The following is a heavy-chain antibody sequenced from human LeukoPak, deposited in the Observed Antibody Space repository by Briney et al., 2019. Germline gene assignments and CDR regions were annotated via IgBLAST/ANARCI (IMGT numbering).Heavy chain of an antibody. J-gene: IGHJ4*02. CDR3: ASHSSGWQQTYFDY. Sequence: ASLKVSCKASGYTFTTYYIHWVRQAPGQGLEWMGRINLSGGTTTYAQKFQGRVTMTRDTSTSTVHMELSSLRSEDTAVYYCASHSSGWQQTYFDYWGQGTLVTVSS. CDR1: GYTFTTYY. D-gene: IGHD6-19*01. V-gene: IGHV1-46*01. CDR2: INLSGGTT.